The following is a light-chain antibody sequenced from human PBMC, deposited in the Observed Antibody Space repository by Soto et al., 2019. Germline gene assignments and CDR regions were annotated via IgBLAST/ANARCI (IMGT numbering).Light chain of an antibody. CDR2: DAS. Sequence: EIVVTQSPATLSLSPGERATLSCRASQGVSSHLAWYQQKPGQAPRLLIDDASNRATGIPARFSGSGSGTDFTLTISSLEPEDSAVYYCQQRANWWTFGQGTKVDIK. CDR3: QQRANWWT. J-gene: IGKJ1*01. CDR1: QGVSSH. V-gene: IGKV3-11*01.